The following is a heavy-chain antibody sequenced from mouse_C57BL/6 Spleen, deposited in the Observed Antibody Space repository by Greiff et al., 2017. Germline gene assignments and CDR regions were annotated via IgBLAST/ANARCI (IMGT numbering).Heavy chain of an antibody. Sequence: VQVVESGAELVRPGTSVKVSCKASGYAFTNYLIEWVKQRPGQGLEWIGVINPGSGGTNYNEKFKGKATLTADKSSSTAYMQLSSLTSEDSAVYFCARGIYYYGSSWGFAYWGQGTLVTVSA. J-gene: IGHJ3*01. CDR1: GYAFTNYL. D-gene: IGHD1-1*01. V-gene: IGHV1-54*01. CDR2: INPGSGGT. CDR3: ARGIYYYGSSWGFAY.